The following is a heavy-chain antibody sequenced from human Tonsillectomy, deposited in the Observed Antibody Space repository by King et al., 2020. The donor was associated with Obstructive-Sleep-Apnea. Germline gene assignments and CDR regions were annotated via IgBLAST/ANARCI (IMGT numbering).Heavy chain of an antibody. CDR2: IDFTGST. V-gene: IGHV4-31*03. J-gene: IGHJ4*02. Sequence: QLQESGPGLVKPSQTLSLTCTVSGVSISSGVYYWSWIRQHPGMGLEWIGYIDFTGSTYYTPSLKSRVTISIDTSKNQFSLKLNSVTAADTAVYYCASGVIAVVAAPWFDYWGQGTLVTASS. CDR1: GVSISSGVYY. CDR3: ASGVIAVVAAPWFDY. D-gene: IGHD2-15*01.